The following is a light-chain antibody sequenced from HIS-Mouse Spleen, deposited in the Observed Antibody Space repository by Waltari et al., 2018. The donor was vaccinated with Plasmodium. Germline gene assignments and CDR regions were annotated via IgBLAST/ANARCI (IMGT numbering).Light chain of an antibody. V-gene: IGLV2-8*01. CDR3: SSYAGSNNMV. J-gene: IGLJ2*01. Sequence: QSALTQPPSASGSPGQSVTISCTGTSSDVGGYNSVSWYQQHPGKAPKLMIYEVSKRPSGVPDRFSGSKSGNTASLTVAWLQAEEEADYYCSSYAGSNNMVFGGGTKLTVL. CDR2: EVS. CDR1: SSDVGGYNS.